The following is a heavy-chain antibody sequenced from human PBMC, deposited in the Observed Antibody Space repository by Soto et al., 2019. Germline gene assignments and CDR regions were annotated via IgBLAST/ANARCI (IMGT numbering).Heavy chain of an antibody. CDR1: GFTFSSYA. CDR3: AKYGGSYPGFDY. D-gene: IGHD1-26*01. Sequence: EVQLLESGGGLVQPGGSLRLSCAASGFTFSSYAMSWVRQAPGKGLEWVSAISGSGGSTYYADSVKGRFTISRDNSKNTLYLQLNSLRAEDTAVYYCAKYGGSYPGFDYWGQGTLVTVSS. J-gene: IGHJ4*02. V-gene: IGHV3-23*01. CDR2: ISGSGGST.